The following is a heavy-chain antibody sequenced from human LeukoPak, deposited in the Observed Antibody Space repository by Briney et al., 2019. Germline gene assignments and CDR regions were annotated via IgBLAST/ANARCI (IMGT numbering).Heavy chain of an antibody. Sequence: GESLKISCKTSGYSFSNYWIGWVRQMPGKGLEWMGIIYPGDSDTRKSPSFQGQVTISADKSISTAYLQWSSLKASDTAMYYCARRRDLYSGSYYPFDYWGQGTLVTVSS. CDR2: IYPGDSDT. CDR3: ARRRDLYSGSYYPFDY. V-gene: IGHV5-51*01. D-gene: IGHD1-26*01. J-gene: IGHJ4*02. CDR1: GYSFSNYW.